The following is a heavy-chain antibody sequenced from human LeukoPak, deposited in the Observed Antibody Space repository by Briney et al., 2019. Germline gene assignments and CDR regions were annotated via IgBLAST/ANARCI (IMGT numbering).Heavy chain of an antibody. J-gene: IGHJ5*02. D-gene: IGHD2-15*01. CDR2: IKQDGSEK. V-gene: IGHV3-7*01. CDR1: GFTFSSYW. Sequence: GGSLRLSCAASGFTFSSYWMNWVRQAPGKGLEWVANIKQDGSEKYYVDSVKGRFTISRDNAKNSLYLQMNSLRAEDTAVYYCASDRSGGSCYECWFDPWGQGTLVTVSS. CDR3: ASDRSGGSCYECWFDP.